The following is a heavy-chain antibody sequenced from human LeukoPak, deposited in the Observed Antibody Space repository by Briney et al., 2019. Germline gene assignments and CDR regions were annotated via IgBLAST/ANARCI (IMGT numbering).Heavy chain of an antibody. V-gene: IGHV3-33*01. CDR1: GFTFSSFG. J-gene: IGHJ4*02. CDR2: TWYDGSSE. Sequence: GGSLRLSCAASGFTFSSFGMHWVRQAPGKGLEWVTLTWYDGSSEYYVDSVKGRFTISRDNSKNTLYLQINSLRAEDTAVYYCARDSYDILTGYYSGPDYWGQGTLVTVSS. D-gene: IGHD3-9*01. CDR3: ARDSYDILTGYYSGPDY.